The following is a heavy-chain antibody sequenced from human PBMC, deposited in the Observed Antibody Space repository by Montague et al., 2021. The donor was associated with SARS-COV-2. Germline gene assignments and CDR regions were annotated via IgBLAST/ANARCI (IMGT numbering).Heavy chain of an antibody. J-gene: IGHJ5*02. CDR2: LYTSGST. D-gene: IGHD6-25*01. CDR1: IGSISSGSYY. Sequence: TLSLTCTVSIGSISSGSYYWSWIRQPAGKGLEWIGRLYTSGSTNYNPSLKSRVTISVYTYKNQFYLKLSSVTAADTAVYYCARDGYSSGWNGLHWFDPWGQGTLVTVSS. CDR3: ARDGYSSGWNGLHWFDP. V-gene: IGHV4-61*02.